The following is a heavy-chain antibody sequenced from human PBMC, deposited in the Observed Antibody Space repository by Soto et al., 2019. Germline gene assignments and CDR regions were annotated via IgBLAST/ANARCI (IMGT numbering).Heavy chain of an antibody. J-gene: IGHJ6*02. CDR3: ARDPSQWPPPQKYGMDV. Sequence: QVQLVQSGAEVKKPGASVKVSCKASGYTFTSYGISWVRQAPGQGLEWMGWISAYNGNTNYAQKLQGRVTMTTDTSTNTAYMELRSLRSDDTAVYYCARDPSQWPPPQKYGMDVWGQGTTVTVSS. V-gene: IGHV1-18*01. CDR2: ISAYNGNT. D-gene: IGHD6-19*01. CDR1: GYTFTSYG.